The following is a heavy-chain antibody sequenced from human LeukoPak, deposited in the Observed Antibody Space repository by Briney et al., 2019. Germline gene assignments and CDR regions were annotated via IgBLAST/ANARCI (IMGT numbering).Heavy chain of an antibody. V-gene: IGHV3-33*06. CDR3: AKMDFYDNTGYLTPYYFYGMDV. Sequence: GGSLRLSCTASGFTFSNFWMGWVRQAPGKGLEWVAVIWYDGSNKYYADSVKGRFTISRDNSKNTVFLQMNTLRDADTAVYYCAKMDFYDNTGYLTPYYFYGMDVWGQGTTVTVSS. D-gene: IGHD3-22*01. CDR2: IWYDGSNK. J-gene: IGHJ6*02. CDR1: GFTFSNFW.